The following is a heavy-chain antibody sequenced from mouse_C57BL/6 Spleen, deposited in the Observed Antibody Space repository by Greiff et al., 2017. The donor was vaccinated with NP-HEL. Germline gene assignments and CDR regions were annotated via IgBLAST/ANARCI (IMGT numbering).Heavy chain of an antibody. CDR1: GYTFTSYW. J-gene: IGHJ4*01. CDR3: ASFDYVDMDY. D-gene: IGHD2-4*01. CDR2: IYPGSGST. Sequence: QVQLQQPGAELVKPGASVKMSCKASGYTFTSYWITWVKQRPGQGLEWIGDIYPGSGSTNYNEKFQSKATLTVDTSSSTAYMQLSSRTSEDSAVYDGASFDYVDMDYWGQGTSGTVSS. V-gene: IGHV1-55*01.